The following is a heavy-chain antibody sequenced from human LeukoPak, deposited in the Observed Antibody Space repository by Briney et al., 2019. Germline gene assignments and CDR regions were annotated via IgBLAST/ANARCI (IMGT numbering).Heavy chain of an antibody. CDR2: MNPNSGNT. D-gene: IGHD6-13*01. CDR3: ARVRTLRRYSSSRYSMGY. V-gene: IGHV1-8*01. Sequence: ASVKVSCKASGYTFTSYDINWVRQATGQGLEWMGWMNPNSGNTGYAQKFQGRVTMTRNTSISTAYMELSSLRSEDTAVYYCARVRTLRRYSSSRYSMGYWGQGTLVTVSS. J-gene: IGHJ4*02. CDR1: GYTFTSYD.